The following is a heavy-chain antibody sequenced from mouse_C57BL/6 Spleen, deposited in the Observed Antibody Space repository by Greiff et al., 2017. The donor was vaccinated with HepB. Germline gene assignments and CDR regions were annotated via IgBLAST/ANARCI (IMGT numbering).Heavy chain of an antibody. Sequence: QVQLQQPGAELVKPGASVKLSCKASGYTFTSYWMQWVKQRPGQGLEWIGEIDPSDSYTNYNQKFKGKATLTVDTSSSTAYMQLSSLTSEDSAVYYGAKEGKVPGAYWGQGTLVTVSA. CDR1: GYTFTSYW. CDR3: AKEGKVPGAY. V-gene: IGHV1-50*01. J-gene: IGHJ3*01. D-gene: IGHD5-1*01. CDR2: IDPSDSYT.